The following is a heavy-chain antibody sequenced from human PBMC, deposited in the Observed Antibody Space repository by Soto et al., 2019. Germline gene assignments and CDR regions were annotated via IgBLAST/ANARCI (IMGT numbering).Heavy chain of an antibody. CDR3: ARVKGITILEGFDY. D-gene: IGHD3-3*01. J-gene: IGHJ4*02. CDR2: IYHSGST. V-gene: IGHV4-4*02. Sequence: PSETLSLTCAVSSGSISSSNWWSWVRQPPGKGLEWIGEIYHSGSTNYNPSLKSRVTISVDKSKNQFSLKLSSVTAADTAVYYCARVKGITILEGFDYWGQGTLVTVSS. CDR1: SGSISSSNW.